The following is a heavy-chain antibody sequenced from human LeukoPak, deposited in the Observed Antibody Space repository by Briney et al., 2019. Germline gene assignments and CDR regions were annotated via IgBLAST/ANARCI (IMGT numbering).Heavy chain of an antibody. D-gene: IGHD6-25*01. Sequence: NHGESLKISCKGSGNRFINYWIGWVRQVPGKGLEWMGIIYPGDSDTRYSPSFQGRVTISADKSIRTAYLHWSSLKASDTAMYYCARQVGSGGYARFDSWGQGTLVTVSS. J-gene: IGHJ5*01. CDR1: GNRFINYW. CDR3: ARQVGSGGYARFDS. CDR2: IYPGDSDT. V-gene: IGHV5-51*01.